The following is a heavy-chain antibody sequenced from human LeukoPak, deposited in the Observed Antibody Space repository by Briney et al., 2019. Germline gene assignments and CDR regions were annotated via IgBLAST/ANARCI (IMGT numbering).Heavy chain of an antibody. J-gene: IGHJ4*02. CDR1: GFTFNNYA. CDR3: AKTYYSSGSYYHFEY. D-gene: IGHD3-10*01. Sequence: PGGSLRLSCAASGFTFNNYAMTWVRQAPGKGLEWVSIISDSGGSTYYADSVKGRFTISRDNSKNTLYLQMISLRVEDTAVYYCAKTYYSSGSYYHFEYWGQGTLVTVSS. CDR2: ISDSGGST. V-gene: IGHV3-23*01.